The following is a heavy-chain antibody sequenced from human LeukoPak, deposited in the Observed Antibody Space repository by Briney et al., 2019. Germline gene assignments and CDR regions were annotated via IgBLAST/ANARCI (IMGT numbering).Heavy chain of an antibody. CDR2: INWNGGST. V-gene: IGHV3-20*04. J-gene: IGHJ3*02. CDR1: GFTFDDYA. Sequence: GGSLRLSCAVSGFTFDDYAMSWVRQAPGKGLEWVSGINWNGGSTPYADSVKGRFTISRDNAKNSLYLQMNSLRAEDTAVYYCARDGGSSGPDAFDIWGQGTMVTVSS. CDR3: ARDGGSSGPDAFDI. D-gene: IGHD3-22*01.